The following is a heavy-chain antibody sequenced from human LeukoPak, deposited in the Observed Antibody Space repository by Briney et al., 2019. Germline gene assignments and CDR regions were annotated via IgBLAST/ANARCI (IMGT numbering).Heavy chain of an antibody. J-gene: IGHJ4*02. V-gene: IGHV3-48*03. D-gene: IGHD6-19*01. CDR3: ARGAYSSGWYLSGAIDY. CDR1: GFTFSSYE. Sequence: GGSLRLSCAASGFTFSSYEVNWVRQAPGKGLEWVSYISSSGSTIYYADSVKGRFTISRDNAKNSLYLQMNSLRAEDTAVCYCARGAYSSGWYLSGAIDYWGQGTLVTVSS. CDR2: ISSSGSTI.